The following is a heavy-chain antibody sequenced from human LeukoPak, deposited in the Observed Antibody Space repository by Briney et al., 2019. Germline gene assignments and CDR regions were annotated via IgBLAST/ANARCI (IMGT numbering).Heavy chain of an antibody. D-gene: IGHD2-8*01. CDR2: ISDTGATT. CDR3: AKDTSIGRYCTNGVCSPFDY. CDR1: GFTFSGYA. Sequence: GGSLRLSCAGSGFTFSGYAMSWVRQAPGKGLEWVSAISDTGATTYDAGSVKGRFTISRDNSRSTLYLQMNSLRAEDTALYYCAKDTSIGRYCTNGVCSPFDYWGQGTLVTVSS. J-gene: IGHJ4*02. V-gene: IGHV3-23*01.